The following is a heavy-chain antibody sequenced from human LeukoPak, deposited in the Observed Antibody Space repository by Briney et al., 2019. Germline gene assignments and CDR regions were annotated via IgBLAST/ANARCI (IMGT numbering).Heavy chain of an antibody. J-gene: IGHJ4*02. CDR2: IKQDGSEK. Sequence: PGGFLRLSCAASGFTFSSYRMNWVRQAPGKGLEWVANIKQDGSEKYYVDSVKGRFTISRDNAKNSLFLQMNSLRAEDTAVYYCARDTRTFDYWGQGTLVTVSS. CDR3: ARDTRTFDY. D-gene: IGHD1-26*01. V-gene: IGHV3-7*01. CDR1: GFTFSSYR.